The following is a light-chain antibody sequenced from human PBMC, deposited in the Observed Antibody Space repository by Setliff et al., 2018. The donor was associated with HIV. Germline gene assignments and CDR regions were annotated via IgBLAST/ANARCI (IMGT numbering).Light chain of an antibody. V-gene: IGLV2-14*01. CDR1: SSDVGGYNY. CDR2: DVS. CDR3: SSYTSSSTSVV. Sequence: QPASVSGSPGQSITISCTGTSSDVGGYNYVSWYQQHPGKAPKLMIYDVSKWPSGVSNRFSGSKSGNTASLTISGLQAEDEADYYCSSYTSSSTSVVFGGGTKVTVL. J-gene: IGLJ2*01.